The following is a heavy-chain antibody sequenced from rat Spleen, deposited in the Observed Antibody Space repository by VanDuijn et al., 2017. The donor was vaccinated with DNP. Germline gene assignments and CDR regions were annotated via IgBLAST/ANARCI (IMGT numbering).Heavy chain of an antibody. J-gene: IGHJ2*01. CDR1: GFTFSNYD. V-gene: IGHV5-7*01. CDR2: ITYDGVNT. D-gene: IGHD1-12*01. CDR3: TRRTPSVALDY. Sequence: EVQLVESGGGLVQPGRSLKLSCAASGFTFSNYDMVWVRQAPKEGLEWVATITYDGVNTYYPASVGGRVTISRDNGTSTLYLQGDSLRSEDTATYYCTRRTPSVALDYWGHGVMVTVSS.